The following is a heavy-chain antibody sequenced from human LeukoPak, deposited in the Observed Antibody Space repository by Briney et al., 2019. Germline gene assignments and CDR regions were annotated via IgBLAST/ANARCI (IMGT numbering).Heavy chain of an antibody. V-gene: IGHV3-53*01. CDR3: ARGYDSSGYYLYYFDY. J-gene: IGHJ4*02. D-gene: IGHD3-22*01. CDR2: IYSGGST. Sequence: PGGSLRLSCAASGFTVSSNYMSWVRQAPGKGLEWVSVIYSGGSTYYADSVKGRFTISRDNSKNTLYLQMNSLRAEDTAVYYCARGYDSSGYYLYYFDYWGQGTLVTVSS. CDR1: GFTVSSNY.